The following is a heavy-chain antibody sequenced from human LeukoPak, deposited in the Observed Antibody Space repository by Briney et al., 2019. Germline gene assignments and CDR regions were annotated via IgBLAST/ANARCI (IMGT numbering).Heavy chain of an antibody. CDR3: AKVGDSSGYWMGDY. D-gene: IGHD3-22*01. V-gene: IGHV3-30*18. Sequence: GGSLRLSCAASGFTFSSYGMHWVRQAPGKGLEGVAVISYDGSNKYYADSVKGRFTISRDNSKNTLYLQMNSLRAEDTAVYYCAKVGDSSGYWMGDYWGQGTLVTVSS. CDR1: GFTFSSYG. CDR2: ISYDGSNK. J-gene: IGHJ4*02.